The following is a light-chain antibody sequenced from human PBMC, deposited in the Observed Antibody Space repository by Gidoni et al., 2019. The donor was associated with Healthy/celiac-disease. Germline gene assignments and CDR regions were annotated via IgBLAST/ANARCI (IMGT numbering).Light chain of an antibody. CDR1: QSISSW. CDR2: DAS. J-gene: IGKJ3*01. V-gene: IGKV1-5*01. Sequence: DIQMTQSPSTLSASVGDRVTITCRASQSISSWLAWYQQKPGKAPKLLIYDASSWESGVPSRFSGSGSGTEFTLTISSLQPDDFATYYCQQYNSYRFTFGPGTKVEIK. CDR3: QQYNSYRFT.